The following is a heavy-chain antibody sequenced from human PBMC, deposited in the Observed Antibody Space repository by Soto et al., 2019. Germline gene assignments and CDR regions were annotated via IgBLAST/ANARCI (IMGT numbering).Heavy chain of an antibody. CDR1: GGYLSSYD. V-gene: IGHV4-59*12. D-gene: IGHD4-17*01. J-gene: IGHJ6*03. CDR2: IYYSGST. Sequence: PSETLSLTCTVSGGYLSSYDWSWIRQPPGKGLEWIGYIYYSGSTNYNPSLKSRVTISVDTSKNQFSLKLSSVTAADTAVYYCAREAVTVTSNYYYYMDVWGKGTTVTVSS. CDR3: AREAVTVTSNYYYYMDV.